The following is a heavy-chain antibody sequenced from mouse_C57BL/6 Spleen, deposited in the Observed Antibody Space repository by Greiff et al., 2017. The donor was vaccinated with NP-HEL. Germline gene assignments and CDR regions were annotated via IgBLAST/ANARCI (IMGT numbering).Heavy chain of an antibody. CDR2: ISYDGSN. V-gene: IGHV3-6*01. CDR3: ARDNSSLVFAY. D-gene: IGHD1-1*01. Sequence: VQLKQSGPGLVKPSQSLSLTCSVTGYSITSGYYWNWIRQFPGNKLEWMGYISYDGSNNYNPSLKNRISITRFTSKNQFFLKLNSVTTEDTATYYCARDNSSLVFAYWGQGTLVTVSA. CDR1: GYSITSGYY. J-gene: IGHJ3*01.